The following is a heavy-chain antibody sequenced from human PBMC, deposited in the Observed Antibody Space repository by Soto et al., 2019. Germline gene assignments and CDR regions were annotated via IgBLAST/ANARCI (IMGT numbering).Heavy chain of an antibody. CDR2: INHSGST. CDR3: ARGDGNI. V-gene: IGHV4-34*01. D-gene: IGHD1-26*01. CDR1: GGSFSGYY. Sequence: SETLSLTCAVYGGSFSGYYWSWIRQPPGKGLEWIGEINHSGSTNYNPSLKSRVTISVDTSKNQFSLKLSSVTAADTAVYYCARGDGNIWGQGTMVTVSS. J-gene: IGHJ3*02.